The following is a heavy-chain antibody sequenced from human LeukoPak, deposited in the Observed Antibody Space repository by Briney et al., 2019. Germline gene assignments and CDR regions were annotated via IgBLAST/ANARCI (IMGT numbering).Heavy chain of an antibody. J-gene: IGHJ6*04. CDR2: ISGSGGST. Sequence: PGGSLRLSCAASGFTFSSYWMSWVRQAPGKGLEWVSAISGSGGSTYYAVSVKGRFTISRDKSKNTLSLQMNILRAEDTAVYYCAKDRHFEGSGGSTWEWDVWGKGTTVTISS. CDR1: GFTFSSYW. CDR3: AKDRHFEGSGGSTWEWDV. V-gene: IGHV3-23*01. D-gene: IGHD3-10*01.